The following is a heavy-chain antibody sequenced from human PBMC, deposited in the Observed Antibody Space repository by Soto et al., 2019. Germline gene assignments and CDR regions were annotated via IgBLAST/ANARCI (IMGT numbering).Heavy chain of an antibody. D-gene: IGHD2-2*01. CDR1: GGTFSSYT. Sequence: QVQLVQSGAEVKKPGSSVKVSCKASGGTFSSYTISWVRQAPGQGLEWMGRIIPNLGIANYAQKFQGRVTITADKSTRTAYMELSSLRSEDTAVYYCASQYCSSTSCYDYWGQGTLVTVSS. J-gene: IGHJ4*02. V-gene: IGHV1-69*02. CDR2: IIPNLGIA. CDR3: ASQYCSSTSCYDY.